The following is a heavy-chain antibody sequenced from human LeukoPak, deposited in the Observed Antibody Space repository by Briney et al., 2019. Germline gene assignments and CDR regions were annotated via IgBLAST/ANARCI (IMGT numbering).Heavy chain of an antibody. D-gene: IGHD6-13*01. V-gene: IGHV3-73*01. CDR2: IRSKANSYAT. J-gene: IGHJ3*02. CDR3: TRPPYSSSWYDAFDI. CDR1: GFTFSGSA. Sequence: GGSLRLSCAASGFTFSGSAMHWVRQASGRGLEWVGRIRSKANSYATAYAASVKGRFTISRDDSKNTAYLQMNSLKTEDTAVYYCTRPPYSSSWYDAFDIWGQGTMVTVSS.